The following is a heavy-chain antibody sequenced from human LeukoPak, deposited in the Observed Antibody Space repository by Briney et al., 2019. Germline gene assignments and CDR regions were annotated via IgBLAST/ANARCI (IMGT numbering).Heavy chain of an antibody. CDR3: ARDLPRVTMIGDP. CDR2: ISAYNGNT. D-gene: IGHD3-22*01. CDR1: GYTFTSYG. V-gene: IGHV1-18*01. Sequence: ASVKVSCKASGYTFTSYGISWVRQAPGQGLEWMGWISAYNGNTNYAQKLQDRVTMTTDTTTSTAYMELRSLRPDDTAVYYCARDLPRVTMIGDPWGQGTLVTVSS. J-gene: IGHJ5*02.